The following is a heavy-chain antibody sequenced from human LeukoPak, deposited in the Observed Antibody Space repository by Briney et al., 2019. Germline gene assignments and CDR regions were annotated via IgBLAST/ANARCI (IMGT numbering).Heavy chain of an antibody. D-gene: IGHD3-3*01. CDR1: GFTFSSYG. Sequence: PGGSLRLSCAASGFTFSSYGMSWVRQAPGKGLEWVSYISGSSNIIYYADSVKGRFTISRDNAKNSLYLQMNRLRAEDTAVYYCVRDQYDFRSVDAFDIWGQGTMVTVSS. V-gene: IGHV3-48*01. J-gene: IGHJ3*02. CDR2: ISGSSNII. CDR3: VRDQYDFRSVDAFDI.